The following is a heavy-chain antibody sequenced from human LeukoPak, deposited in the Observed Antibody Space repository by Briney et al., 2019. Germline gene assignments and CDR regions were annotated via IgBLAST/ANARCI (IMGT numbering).Heavy chain of an antibody. V-gene: IGHV4-39*01. CDR2: IYYSGNT. CDR1: GRSISSRSYY. Sequence: SETLSLTCILSGRSISSRSYYWGWIRQPPGKGLEWIGTIYYSGNTYYNPSPKSRVTISVDTSKTQFSLKLSSVTAADTAVYYCARETSSGYLFKPASYFDYWGQGTLVTVSS. D-gene: IGHD3-22*01. CDR3: ARETSSGYLFKPASYFDY. J-gene: IGHJ4*02.